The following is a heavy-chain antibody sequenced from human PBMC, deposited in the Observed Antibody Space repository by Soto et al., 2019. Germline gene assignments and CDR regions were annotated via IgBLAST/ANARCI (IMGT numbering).Heavy chain of an antibody. D-gene: IGHD5-12*01. CDR1: GGSFSGYY. CDR2: INHSGST. J-gene: IGHJ4*02. CDR3: ARPRWLQPIFDY. Sequence: QVQLQQWGAGLLKPSETLSLTCAVYGGSFSGYYWSWIRQPPGKGLEWIGEINHSGSTNYNPSLKSRVTISVDTSKSQFSVKLSAVTAADTAVYYCARPRWLQPIFDYWGQGTLVTVSS. V-gene: IGHV4-34*01.